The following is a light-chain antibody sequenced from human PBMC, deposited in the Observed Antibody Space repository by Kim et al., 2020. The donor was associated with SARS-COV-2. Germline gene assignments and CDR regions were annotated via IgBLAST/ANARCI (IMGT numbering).Light chain of an antibody. CDR2: INSDGSH. CDR1: SAHSNYA. Sequence: QPVLTQSPSASASLGASVNLTCSLTSAHSNYAIAWHQQQPEKGPRFLMKINSDGSHNRGDGIPDRFSGSSSGPERYLTISSLQSEDEADYYCQTWGTGIWVFGGGTQLTVL. V-gene: IGLV4-69*01. J-gene: IGLJ3*02. CDR3: QTWGTGIWV.